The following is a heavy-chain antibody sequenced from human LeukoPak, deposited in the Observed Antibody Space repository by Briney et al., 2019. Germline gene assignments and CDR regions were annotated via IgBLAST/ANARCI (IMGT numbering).Heavy chain of an antibody. Sequence: GGSLRLSCAASGFTFSSYWMHWVRQAPGKGLVWVSRINSDGSSTSYADSVKGRFTISRDNAKNTLYPQMNSLRAEDTAVYYCARVGAVAGTIFGYWGQGTLVTVSS. CDR3: ARVGAVAGTIFGY. V-gene: IGHV3-74*01. D-gene: IGHD6-19*01. CDR1: GFTFSSYW. CDR2: INSDGSST. J-gene: IGHJ4*02.